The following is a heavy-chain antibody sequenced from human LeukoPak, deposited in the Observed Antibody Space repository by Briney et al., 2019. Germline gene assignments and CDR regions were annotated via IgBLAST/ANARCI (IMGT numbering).Heavy chain of an antibody. CDR3: TRDRGAYNLYDY. V-gene: IGHV3-49*04. CDR2: IRSKAYGETA. CDR1: GFAFSSYA. Sequence: GGSLRLSCAASGFAFSSYAMSWVRQAPGKGLEWVGFIRSKAYGETADYAASVKGRFTISRDDSKAIAYLQMNSLKTEDTAVYHCTRDRGAYNLYDYWGQGTLVTVSS. D-gene: IGHD1-1*01. J-gene: IGHJ4*02.